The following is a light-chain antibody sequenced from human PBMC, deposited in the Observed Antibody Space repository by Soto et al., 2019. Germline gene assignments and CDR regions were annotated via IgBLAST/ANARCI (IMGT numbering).Light chain of an antibody. V-gene: IGKV3-15*01. J-gene: IGKJ4*01. CDR1: QSVSSN. CDR2: DTF. CDR3: QQYNNWPLT. Sequence: EIVMTQSPATLSVSPGESATLSCRASQSVSSNLAWYQQKPGQAPRLLIYDTFPRATGIPARFSGSGSGTEFTLTISSLQSEDFAVYYCQQYNNWPLTFGGGTKVEIK.